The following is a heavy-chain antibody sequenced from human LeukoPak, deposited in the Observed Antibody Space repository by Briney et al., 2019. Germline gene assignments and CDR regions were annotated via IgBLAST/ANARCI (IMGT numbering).Heavy chain of an antibody. V-gene: IGHV4-4*02. CDR3: ARVSGSSWDHDAFDI. D-gene: IGHD6-13*01. CDR2: IYHSGST. CDR1: GGSISSSNW. J-gene: IGHJ3*02. Sequence: PSETLSLTCAVSGGSISSSNWWSWVRPPPGKGLEWIGEIYHSGSTNYNPSLKSRVTISVDKSKNQFSLKLSSVTAADTAVYYCARVSGSSWDHDAFDIWGQGTMVTVSS.